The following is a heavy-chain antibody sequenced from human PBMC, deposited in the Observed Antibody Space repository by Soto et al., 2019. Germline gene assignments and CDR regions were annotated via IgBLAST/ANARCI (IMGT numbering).Heavy chain of an antibody. CDR3: AKDRHDRNTRTDAFDV. CDR2: LTNDGGYT. J-gene: IGHJ3*01. V-gene: IGHV3-11*05. D-gene: IGHD1-1*01. Sequence: GGSLRLSCVASGFTFSGHYMNWIRQAPGKGLEWLAYLTNDGGYTHYADSVRGRFTIWRDNAKDSLYLQINDLRADDTGVYYCAKDRHDRNTRTDAFDVWGQGTTVTVSS. CDR1: GFTFSGHY.